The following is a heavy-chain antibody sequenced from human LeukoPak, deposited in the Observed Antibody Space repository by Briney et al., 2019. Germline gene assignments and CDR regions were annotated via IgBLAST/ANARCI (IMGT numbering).Heavy chain of an antibody. Sequence: AVKVSCKASGGTFSSYAISWGRQAPGQGLEWMGGIITIFGTATYAQKFQGRVTITADESRSTAYMELSSLRSDDTAVYYCARITGPVGIVVVPAAIYGALDYWGQGTLVTVSS. D-gene: IGHD2-2*02. CDR2: IITIFGTA. CDR3: ARITGPVGIVVVPAAIYGALDY. CDR1: GGTFSSYA. J-gene: IGHJ4*02. V-gene: IGHV1-69*13.